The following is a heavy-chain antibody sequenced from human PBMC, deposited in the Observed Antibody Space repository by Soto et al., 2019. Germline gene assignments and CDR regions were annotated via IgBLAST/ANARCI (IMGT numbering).Heavy chain of an antibody. CDR1: GGTFSSYA. CDR3: AREGGHTMIVANDAFDI. D-gene: IGHD3-22*01. J-gene: IGHJ3*02. V-gene: IGHV1-69*06. Sequence: GASVKVSCKASGGTFSSYAISWVRQAPGQGLEWMGGIIPIFGTANYAQKFQGRVTITADKSTSTAYMELSSLRSEGTAVHYCAREGGHTMIVANDAFDIWGQGTMVTVSS. CDR2: IIPIFGTA.